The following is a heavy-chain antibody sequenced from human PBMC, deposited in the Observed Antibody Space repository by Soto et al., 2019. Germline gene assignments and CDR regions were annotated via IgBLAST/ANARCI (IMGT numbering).Heavy chain of an antibody. D-gene: IGHD6-13*01. CDR3: VKDTAQQLVVPPPPLYYYGMDV. J-gene: IGHJ6*02. CDR1: GLTFSSFS. Sequence: SLRLSCAASGLTFSSFSFNWVRQAPGKGLKWVSFILSNRGSIYYADSVKGRFTISRDNAKNTLYLQMSSLRAEDTAVYYCVKDTAQQLVVPPPPLYYYGMDVWGQGTTVTVSS. CDR2: ILSNRGSI. V-gene: IGHV3-64D*08.